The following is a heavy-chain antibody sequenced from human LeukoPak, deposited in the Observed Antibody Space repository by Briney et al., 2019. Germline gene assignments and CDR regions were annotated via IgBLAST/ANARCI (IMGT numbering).Heavy chain of an antibody. V-gene: IGHV3-9*01. CDR2: ISWNSGSI. CDR3: AKDSYYDSSGYLDY. J-gene: IGHJ4*02. D-gene: IGHD3-22*01. Sequence: PGRSLRLSCAASGFTFDDYAMHWVRQAPGKGLEWVSSISWNSGSIGYADSVKGRFTISRDNAENSLYLQMNSLRAEDTAFYYCAKDSYYDSSGYLDYWGQGTLVTVSS. CDR1: GFTFDDYA.